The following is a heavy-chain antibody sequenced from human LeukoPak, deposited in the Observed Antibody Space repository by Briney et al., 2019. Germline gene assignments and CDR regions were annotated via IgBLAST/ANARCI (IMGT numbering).Heavy chain of an antibody. CDR1: GFTFSSYG. V-gene: IGHV3-30*18. CDR3: AKSFSTRGGSWYVPLDY. CDR2: ISYDGSNK. J-gene: IGHJ4*02. D-gene: IGHD6-13*01. Sequence: PGGSLRLSCAASGFTFSSYGMHWVRQAPGKGLEWVAVISYDGSNKYYADSAKGRFTISRDNSKNTLYLQMNSLRAEDTAVYYCAKSFSTRGGSWYVPLDYWGQGTLVTVSS.